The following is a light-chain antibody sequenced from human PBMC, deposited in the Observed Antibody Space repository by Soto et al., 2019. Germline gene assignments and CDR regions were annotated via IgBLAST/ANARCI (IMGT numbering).Light chain of an antibody. CDR2: DAS. CDR1: QSVSSH. V-gene: IGKV3-11*01. CDR3: QQRSTWPPSIT. Sequence: EIVLTQSPATLALSPGERATLSCRPSQSVSSHLAGYQQKPGQPPRLLIHDASSRVTGIPARFSGSGSGTDFTRTISSLEPEDFAVYYCQQRSTWPPSITVGQGTRLEIK. J-gene: IGKJ5*01.